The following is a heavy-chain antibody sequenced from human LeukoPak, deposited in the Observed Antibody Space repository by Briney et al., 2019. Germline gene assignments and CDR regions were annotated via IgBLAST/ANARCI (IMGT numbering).Heavy chain of an antibody. V-gene: IGHV1-69*13. CDR1: GGTFSSYA. D-gene: IGHD2-15*01. CDR2: IIPIFGTA. CDR3: ARNIVVVVAASLSPFDP. J-gene: IGHJ5*02. Sequence: SVKVSCKASGGTFSSYAISWVRQAPGLGLEWMGGIIPIFGTANYAQKFQGRVTITADESTSTAYMELSSLRSEDTAVYYCARNIVVVVAASLSPFDPWGQGTLVTVSS.